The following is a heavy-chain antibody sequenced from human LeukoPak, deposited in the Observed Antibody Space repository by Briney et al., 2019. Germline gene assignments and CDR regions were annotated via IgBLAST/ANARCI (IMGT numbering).Heavy chain of an antibody. CDR1: GYTFTSYA. Sequence: ASVKVSCKASGYTFTSYAMHWVRQAPGQRLEWMGWINAGNGNTKYSQEFQGRVTITRDTSASTAYMELSSLRSEDMAVYYCARARVGGNPNYYFYMDVWGKGTTVTVSS. V-gene: IGHV1-3*03. D-gene: IGHD1-26*01. CDR2: INAGNGNT. J-gene: IGHJ6*03. CDR3: ARARVGGNPNYYFYMDV.